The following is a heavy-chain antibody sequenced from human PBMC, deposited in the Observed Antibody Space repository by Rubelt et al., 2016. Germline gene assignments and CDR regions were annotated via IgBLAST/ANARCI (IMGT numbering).Heavy chain of an antibody. CDR2: INHSGST. CDR3: ASQSSSGWYAFDI. Sequence: QVQLQESGPGLVKPSETLSLTCTVSGGSISSYYWSWIRQPPGKGLEWIGEINHSGSTNYNPSLKSRVTISVDTSKNQFSLKLSSVTAADTAVYYCASQSSSGWYAFDIWGQGTMVTVSS. D-gene: IGHD6-19*01. J-gene: IGHJ3*02. V-gene: IGHV4-59*12. CDR1: GGSISSYY.